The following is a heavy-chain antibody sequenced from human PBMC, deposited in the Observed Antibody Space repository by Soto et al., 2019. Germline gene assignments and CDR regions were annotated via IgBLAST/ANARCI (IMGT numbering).Heavy chain of an antibody. V-gene: IGHV4-30-4*01. J-gene: IGHJ4*02. CDR3: ATMGTPATGLYFFDY. CDR1: GGSISSGNYY. CDR2: ISYSGST. D-gene: IGHD2-15*01. Sequence: QVQLQESGPGLVKPSQTLSLTCTVSGGSISSGNYYWSWIRQPPGKGLEWIGFISYSGSTYYCTSLKSRVTISVDTSKSQFSLKLSFVTAADTAVYYCATMGTPATGLYFFDYWGQGSLVTVSS.